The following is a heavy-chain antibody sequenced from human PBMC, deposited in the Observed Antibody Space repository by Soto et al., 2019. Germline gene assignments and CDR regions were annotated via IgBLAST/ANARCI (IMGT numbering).Heavy chain of an antibody. Sequence: PSETLSLTCTVSGGSISSGGYYWSWIRQHPGKGLEWIGYIYYSGSTYYNPSLKSRVTISVDTSKNQFSLKLSSVTAADTAVYYCARGLYSSSSSGMDVWGKGTTVTVSS. CDR2: IYYSGST. CDR3: ARGLYSSSSSGMDV. D-gene: IGHD6-6*01. V-gene: IGHV4-31*03. CDR1: GGSISSGGYY. J-gene: IGHJ6*04.